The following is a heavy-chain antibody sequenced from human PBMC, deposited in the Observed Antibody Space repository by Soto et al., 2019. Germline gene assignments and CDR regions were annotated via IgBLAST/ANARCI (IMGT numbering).Heavy chain of an antibody. J-gene: IGHJ4*02. CDR2: ISYDGSNK. Sequence: GGSLRLSCAASGFTFSSYAMHWVRQAPGKGLEWVAVISYDGSNKYYADSVKGRFTISRDNSKNTLYLQMNSLRAEDTAVYYCLALIAAEPYFDYWGQGTLVTVSS. V-gene: IGHV3-30-3*01. CDR3: LALIAAEPYFDY. CDR1: GFTFSSYA. D-gene: IGHD6-13*01.